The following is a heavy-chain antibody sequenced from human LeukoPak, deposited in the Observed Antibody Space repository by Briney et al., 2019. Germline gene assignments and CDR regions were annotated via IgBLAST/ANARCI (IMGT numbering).Heavy chain of an antibody. CDR2: IIPIFGTA. D-gene: IGHD3-3*01. CDR1: GAAFSSYA. CDR3: AREVLRLLEWFPDTPRDYMDV. J-gene: IGHJ6*03. Sequence: SVKVSCKASGAAFSSYAISWVRQAPGQGLEWMGGIIPIFGTANYAQKFQGRVTITTDESTSTAYMELSSLRSEDTAVYYCAREVLRLLEWFPDTPRDYMDVWGKGTTVTVSS. V-gene: IGHV1-69*05.